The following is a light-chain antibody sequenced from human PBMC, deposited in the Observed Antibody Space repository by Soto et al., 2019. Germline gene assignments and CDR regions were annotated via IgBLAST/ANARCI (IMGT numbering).Light chain of an antibody. CDR1: KSVSSSY. CDR2: GAS. CDR3: QQYSSSPPT. V-gene: IGKV3-20*01. J-gene: IGKJ3*01. Sequence: EIVLTQSPGTLSLSPGERATLSCRDSKSVSSSYLAWYQQKPGQAPRLLIYGASSRATGFPDRFSGSGSGTDFTLTISSLEPEDFAVYYCQQYSSSPPTFGPGTKVDIK.